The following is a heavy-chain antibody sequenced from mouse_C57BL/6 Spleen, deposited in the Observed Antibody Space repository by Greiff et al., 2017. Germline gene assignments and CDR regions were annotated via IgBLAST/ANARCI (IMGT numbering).Heavy chain of an antibody. Sequence: EVQLVESGGDLVKPGGSLTLSCAASGFTFSSYGMSWVRQTPDKRLEWVATISSGGSYTYYPDSVKGRFTISRANAKNTRYLQMSSLKSEDTTMYYCASRNYDAMEDWGKVTSVTAS. CDR2: ISSGGSYT. CDR1: GFTFSSYG. D-gene: IGHD1-1*02. V-gene: IGHV5-6*01. J-gene: IGHJ4*01. CDR3: ASRNYDAMED.